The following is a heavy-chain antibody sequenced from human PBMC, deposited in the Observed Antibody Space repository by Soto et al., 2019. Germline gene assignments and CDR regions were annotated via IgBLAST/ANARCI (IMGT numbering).Heavy chain of an antibody. Sequence: QLHLRESGPGLVKPSETLSLTCTVSGGSITSSSYYWGWIRQPPGKGLEWIGSIYYSGSTYYNPSHKSRVTIYVDTSKNQFSLKLSSVTAADTAVYYCSSQEVGGSYVYTFDPWGQGTLVTVSS. D-gene: IGHD1-26*01. J-gene: IGHJ5*02. CDR2: IYYSGST. CDR1: GGSITSSSYY. CDR3: SSQEVGGSYVYTFDP. V-gene: IGHV4-39*01.